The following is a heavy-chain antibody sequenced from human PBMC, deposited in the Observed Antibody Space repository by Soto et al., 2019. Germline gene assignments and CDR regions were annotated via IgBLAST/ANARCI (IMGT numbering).Heavy chain of an antibody. Sequence: QVQLVQSGAEVKKPGSSVKVSCKASGGTFSSYTISWVRQAPGQGLEWMGRIIPILGIANYAQKFQGRVTITADKSTSTAYMELSSLRSEDTAVYYCAREKRGGDCYSGCPPMLYWGQGTLVTVSS. D-gene: IGHD2-21*02. CDR3: AREKRGGDCYSGCPPMLY. CDR2: IIPILGIA. CDR1: GGTFSSYT. V-gene: IGHV1-69*08. J-gene: IGHJ4*02.